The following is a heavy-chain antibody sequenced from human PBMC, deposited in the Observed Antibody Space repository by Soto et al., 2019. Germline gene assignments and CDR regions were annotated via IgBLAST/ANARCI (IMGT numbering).Heavy chain of an antibody. D-gene: IGHD4-17*01. CDR3: AHSLKADYGDYAPFDY. J-gene: IGHJ4*02. CDR2: IYWDDDK. V-gene: IGHV2-5*02. Sequence: QITLKESGPTLVKPTQTLTLTCTFSGFSLSTSGVGVGWIRQPPGKALEWLALIYWDDDKRYSPSLKSRLTITKDTSKPQVVLTMTNMDPVDTATYYCAHSLKADYGDYAPFDYWGQGTLVTVSS. CDR1: GFSLSTSGVG.